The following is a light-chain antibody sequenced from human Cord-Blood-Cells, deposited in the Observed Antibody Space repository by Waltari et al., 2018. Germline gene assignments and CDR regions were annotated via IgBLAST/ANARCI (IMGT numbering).Light chain of an antibody. CDR3: QSADSSGTYEV. V-gene: IGLV3-25*02. J-gene: IGLJ2*01. CDR1: ALPKQY. CDR2: KHS. Sequence: SYELTQPPSVSVSPGQTARITCSGDALPKQYAYWYQQKPGQAPVLVLYKHSERHSGIPERFSGSSSGTTVTLTIIGVQAEDEADYYCQSADSSGTYEVFGGGTKLTVL.